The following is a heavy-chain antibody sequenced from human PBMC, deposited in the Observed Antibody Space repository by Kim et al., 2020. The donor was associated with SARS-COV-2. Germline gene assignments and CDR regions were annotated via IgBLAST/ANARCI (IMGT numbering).Heavy chain of an antibody. CDR1: GFTFSSYG. J-gene: IGHJ4*01. CDR3: ARDFVYYDSSGYLAGY. V-gene: IGHV3-33*01. CDR2: IWYDGSNK. Sequence: GGSLRPSCAASGFTFSSYGMHWVRQAPGKGLEWVAVIWYDGSNKYYADSVKGRFTISRDNSKNTVYLQMNSLRAEDTAVYYCARDFVYYDSSGYLAGYWG. D-gene: IGHD3-22*01.